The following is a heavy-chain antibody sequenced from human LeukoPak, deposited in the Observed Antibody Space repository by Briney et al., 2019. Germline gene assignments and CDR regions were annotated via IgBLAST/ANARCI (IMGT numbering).Heavy chain of an antibody. V-gene: IGHV1-8*01. D-gene: IGHD3-3*01. Sequence: GASVKVSCKASVYTFTSYDINWVRQATGQGLEWMGWMNPNSGNTGYAQKFQGRVTMTRTTSISTAYMELSSLRSEDTAVYYCARIHDFWSGSQNWFDPWGQGTLVTVSS. J-gene: IGHJ5*02. CDR1: VYTFTSYD. CDR2: MNPNSGNT. CDR3: ARIHDFWSGSQNWFDP.